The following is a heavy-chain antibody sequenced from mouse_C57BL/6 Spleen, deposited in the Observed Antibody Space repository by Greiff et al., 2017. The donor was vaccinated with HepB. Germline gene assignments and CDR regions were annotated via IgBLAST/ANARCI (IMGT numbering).Heavy chain of an antibody. CDR2: IWSDGST. V-gene: IGHV2-6*03. D-gene: IGHD2-3*01. CDR1: GFSLTSYG. CDR3: ATSYDGYPYWYFDV. Sequence: QVQLKESGPGLVAPSQSLSITCTVSGFSLTSYGVHWVRQPPGKGLEWLVVIWSDGSTTYNSALKSRLSISKDNSKSQVFLKMNSLQTDDTAMYYCATSYDGYPYWYFDVWGTGTTVTVSS. J-gene: IGHJ1*03.